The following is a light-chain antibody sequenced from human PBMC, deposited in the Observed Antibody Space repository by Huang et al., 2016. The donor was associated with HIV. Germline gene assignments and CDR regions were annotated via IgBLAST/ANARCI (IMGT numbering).Light chain of an antibody. CDR2: DAS. CDR1: QSVSSY. V-gene: IGKV3-11*01. CDR3: QQRSNWPGT. J-gene: IGKJ1*01. Sequence: SQSVSSYLAWYQQKPGPAPRLLIYDASNRATGIPARSSGSGSGTDSTLTINSLEPEDFVVYYCQQRSNWPGTFGQGTKVEIK.